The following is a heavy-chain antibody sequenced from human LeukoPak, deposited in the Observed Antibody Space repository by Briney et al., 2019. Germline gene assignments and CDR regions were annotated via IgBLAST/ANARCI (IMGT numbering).Heavy chain of an antibody. D-gene: IGHD3-10*01. J-gene: IGHJ5*02. V-gene: IGHV3-48*01. CDR1: GFTFSSYS. CDR3: ARTSGSGVKSGFDP. Sequence: PGGSLRLSCAASGFTFSSYSMNWVLQAPGKGLEWVSYISSSSSTIYYADSVKGRFTISRDNSKNTLYLQMNSLRAEDTAVYYCARTSGSGVKSGFDPWGQGTLVTVSS. CDR2: ISSSSSTI.